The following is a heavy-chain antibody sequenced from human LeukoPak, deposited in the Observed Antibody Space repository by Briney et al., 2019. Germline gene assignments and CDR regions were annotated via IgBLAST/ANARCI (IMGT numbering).Heavy chain of an antibody. J-gene: IGHJ4*02. CDR2: ISSSSSYI. Sequence: GGSLRLSCAASGFTFTTHSMNWVRQAPGKGLEWVSYISSSSSYIYYVDSVRGRFTISRDNANNSLYLQMNSLRAEDTAVYYCARDGSSGWYWVDYWGQGTLVTVSS. V-gene: IGHV3-21*01. CDR3: ARDGSSGWYWVDY. CDR1: GFTFTTHS. D-gene: IGHD6-19*01.